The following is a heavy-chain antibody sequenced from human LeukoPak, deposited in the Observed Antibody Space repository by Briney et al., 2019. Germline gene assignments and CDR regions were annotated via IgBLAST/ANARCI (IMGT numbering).Heavy chain of an antibody. Sequence: SETLSLTCTVSGGSISTYYWSWIRQPPGKGLEWTGHISDSGSTSYNPSLKSRLTISVDTSKNQFSLKLSSATAADTAVYYCARNLYGRGWFFDYWGHGTLVTVSS. J-gene: IGHJ4*01. V-gene: IGHV4-59*01. CDR2: ISDSGST. CDR1: GGSISTYY. CDR3: ARNLYGRGWFFDY. D-gene: IGHD2-15*01.